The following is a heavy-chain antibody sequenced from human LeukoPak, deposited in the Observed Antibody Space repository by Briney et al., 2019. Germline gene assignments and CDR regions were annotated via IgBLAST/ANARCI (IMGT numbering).Heavy chain of an antibody. CDR1: GYTFTDYY. V-gene: IGHV1-2*02. Sequence: ASVKVSCKASGYTFTDYYMHWLRQAPGQGLEWMGWMHPNSGGTNYAQKFQGRVTMTRDTSISTAYMELNRLRSDDTAVYYCARGSWGGYPIYIDYWGQGTLVTVSS. CDR2: MHPNSGGT. D-gene: IGHD3-3*01. CDR3: ARGSWGGYPIYIDY. J-gene: IGHJ4*02.